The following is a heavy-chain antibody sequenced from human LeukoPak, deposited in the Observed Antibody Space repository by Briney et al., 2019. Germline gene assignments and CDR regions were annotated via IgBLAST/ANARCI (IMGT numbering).Heavy chain of an antibody. CDR1: GFSFGDFP. CDR2: ISSGGDRT. D-gene: IGHD3-16*01. V-gene: IGHV3-23*01. Sequence: PGGSLRLSCAGSGFSFGDFPMTWVRQAPGKGLEWVSAISSGGDRTYYADSVTGRFTISRDNSKNMLFLQMSSLRAEDAAMYYCTREAIATGYAYDWGQGTLVTVFS. J-gene: IGHJ4*02. CDR3: TREAIATGYAYD.